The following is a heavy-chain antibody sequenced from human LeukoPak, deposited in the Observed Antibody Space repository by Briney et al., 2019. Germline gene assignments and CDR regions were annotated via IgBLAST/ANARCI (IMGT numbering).Heavy chain of an antibody. CDR3: VREDTPATANY. Sequence: GGSLRISCSASGLNFANHAMSWVRQTPGKRLEWVSAIRGGGDITYYADSVTGRFTISRDNSKDTLFLQMHSLRPGDTAVYYCVREDTPATANYWGQGTLVTISS. V-gene: IGHV3-23*01. CDR1: GLNFANHA. J-gene: IGHJ4*02. D-gene: IGHD2-21*02. CDR2: IRGGGDIT.